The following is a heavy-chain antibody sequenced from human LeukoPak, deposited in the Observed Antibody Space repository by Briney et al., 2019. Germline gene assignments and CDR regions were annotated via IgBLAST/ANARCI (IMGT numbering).Heavy chain of an antibody. CDR1: GFTFISYS. J-gene: IGHJ4*02. CDR2: ISNSSPNI. CDR3: ARALHDCSCYYFDY. V-gene: IGHV3-21*01. D-gene: IGHD3-22*01. Sequence: GGSLRLSCAASGFTFISYSMNWVRQAPGKGLEWVSSISNSSPNIYYADSVKGRFTISRDSAKASLFLQINSLRAEDTALYYCARALHDCSCYYFDYWGQGTLVTVSS.